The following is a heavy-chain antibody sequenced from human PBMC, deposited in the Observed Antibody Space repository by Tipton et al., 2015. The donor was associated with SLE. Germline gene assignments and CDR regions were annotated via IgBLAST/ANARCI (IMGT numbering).Heavy chain of an antibody. D-gene: IGHD5-18*01. CDR1: GFTFSDNY. J-gene: IGHJ4*02. V-gene: IGHV3-11*01. CDR2: ISGSGRTN. CDR3: ARSEGYGHLPAF. Sequence: SLRLSCVASGFTFSDNYMSWIRQAPRKGLEWVSWISGSGRTNYYADSVKGRFTISRDNADNSLYLHMTSLKVEDTAVYFCARSEGYGHLPAFWGQGTRVVVSS.